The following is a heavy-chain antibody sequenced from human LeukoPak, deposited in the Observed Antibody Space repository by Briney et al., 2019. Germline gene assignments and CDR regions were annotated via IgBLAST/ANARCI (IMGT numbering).Heavy chain of an antibody. CDR3: ARDQGSFDY. CDR1: SGSISTYY. CDR2: VHYTGST. J-gene: IGHJ4*01. Sequence: SETLSLTCAVSSGSISTYYWSWIRQPPGKRLEWIGFVHYTGSTNYSPSLKSRVTISVDTSKNQFSLKLNSVTAADTAVYYCARDQGSFDYWGQGTLVTVSS. V-gene: IGHV4-59*01.